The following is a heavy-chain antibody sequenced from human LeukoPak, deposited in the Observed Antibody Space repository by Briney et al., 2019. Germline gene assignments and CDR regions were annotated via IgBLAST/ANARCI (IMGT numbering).Heavy chain of an antibody. CDR3: AKDISFDSSGNDY. CDR1: GLAFGDYA. Sequence: GRSLRLSCAASGLAFGDYAMHWVRQNPAKGLEWVSGISWNSGSIGYAVSVKGRFTISRDNAKNSLYLQMNSLRAEDTALYYCAKDISFDSSGNDYWGQGTLVTVSS. V-gene: IGHV3-9*01. CDR2: ISWNSGSI. J-gene: IGHJ4*02. D-gene: IGHD3-22*01.